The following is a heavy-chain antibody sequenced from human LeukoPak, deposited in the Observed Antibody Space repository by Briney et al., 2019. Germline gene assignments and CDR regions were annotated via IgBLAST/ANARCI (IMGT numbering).Heavy chain of an antibody. D-gene: IGHD6-13*01. J-gene: IGHJ5*02. CDR2: IYYSGST. V-gene: IGHV4-59*01. Sequence: SETLSLTCTVSGGSISSYYWSWIRQPPGKGLEWIGYIYYSGSTNYNPSLKSRVTISVDTSKNRFSLKLSSVTAADTAVYYCARSLSGVTKGSRNWFDPWGQGTLVTVSS. CDR1: GGSISSYY. CDR3: ARSLSGVTKGSRNWFDP.